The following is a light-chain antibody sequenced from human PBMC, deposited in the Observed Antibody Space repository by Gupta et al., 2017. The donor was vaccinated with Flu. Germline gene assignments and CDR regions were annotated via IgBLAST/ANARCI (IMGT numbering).Light chain of an antibody. CDR2: GAS. Sequence: DIVMTQSPATLSVSPGERAALSCRASQSISTNLAWYQQKPGQAPRLLIYGASTRAPGIPARFRCSGSGTEFTLTISSLQSEDFAVDYCQHYTNWLWTFGQGTKVEIK. J-gene: IGKJ1*01. V-gene: IGKV3-15*01. CDR1: QSISTN. CDR3: QHYTNWLWT.